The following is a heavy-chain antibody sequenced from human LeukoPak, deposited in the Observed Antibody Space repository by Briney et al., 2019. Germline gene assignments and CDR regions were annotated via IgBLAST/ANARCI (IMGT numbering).Heavy chain of an antibody. CDR1: GYTFTDYY. CDR2: INPSSGGT. D-gene: IGHD3-22*01. Sequence: ASVKVSCKTSGYTFTDYYMHWVRQAPGQGLEWMGWINPSSGGTNYAQKFQGRVTVTRDTSISTAYMDLSRLRSDDTAVYYCARAGVWDYSDSSGYHNAAFDIWGQGTMVTVSS. V-gene: IGHV1-2*02. CDR3: ARAGVWDYSDSSGYHNAAFDI. J-gene: IGHJ3*02.